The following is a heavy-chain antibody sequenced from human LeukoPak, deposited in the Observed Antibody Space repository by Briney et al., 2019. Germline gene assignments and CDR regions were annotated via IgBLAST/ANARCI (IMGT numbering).Heavy chain of an antibody. Sequence: ASETLSLTCTVSGGSISSYYWSWIRQPPGKGLEWIGYIYYSGSTNYNPSLKSRVTISVDTSKKQFSLKLSSVTAADTAVYYCARGPYKYDSSGCFDYWGQGTLVTVSS. CDR3: ARGPYKYDSSGCFDY. V-gene: IGHV4-59*01. CDR1: GGSISSYY. CDR2: IYYSGST. J-gene: IGHJ4*02. D-gene: IGHD3-22*01.